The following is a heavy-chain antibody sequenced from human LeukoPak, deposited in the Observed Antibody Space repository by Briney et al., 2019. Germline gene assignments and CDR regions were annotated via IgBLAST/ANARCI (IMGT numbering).Heavy chain of an antibody. CDR3: AKDDLGDITMITAY. J-gene: IGHJ4*02. D-gene: IGHD3-22*01. Sequence: TGGSLRLSCAASGFAFSSYAMSWVRQAPGKGLEWVSAISGSGGSIYYADSVKGRFTISGDNSKNTLYLQMNSLRAEDTAVYYCAKDDLGDITMITAYWGQGTLVTVSS. CDR1: GFAFSSYA. CDR2: ISGSGGSI. V-gene: IGHV3-23*01.